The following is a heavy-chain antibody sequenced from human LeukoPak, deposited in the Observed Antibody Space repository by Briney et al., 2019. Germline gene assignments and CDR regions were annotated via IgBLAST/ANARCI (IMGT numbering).Heavy chain of an antibody. CDR3: ARFPPITMVRGVIIKSSPDAFDI. V-gene: IGHV3-30-3*01. D-gene: IGHD3-10*01. CDR1: GFTFSSYA. Sequence: PGRSLRLSCAASGFTFSSYAMHWVRQAPGKGLEWVAVILYDGSNKYYADSVKGRFTISRDNSKNTLYLQMNSLRAEDTAVYYCARFPPITMVRGVIIKSSPDAFDIWGQGTMVTVPS. CDR2: ILYDGSNK. J-gene: IGHJ3*02.